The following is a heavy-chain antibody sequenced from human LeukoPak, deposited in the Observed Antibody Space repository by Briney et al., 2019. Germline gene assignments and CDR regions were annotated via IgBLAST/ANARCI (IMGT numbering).Heavy chain of an antibody. D-gene: IGHD2-2*01. CDR3: ARHVGVVPPRGQYYFDY. J-gene: IGHJ4*02. Sequence: GASVKVSCKVSGYTLTELSMHWVRQAPGQGLEWMGWINPNSGGTNYAQKFQGRVTMTRDTSISTAYMELSRLRSDDTAVYYCARHVGVVPPRGQYYFDYWGQGTLVTVSS. V-gene: IGHV1-2*02. CDR2: INPNSGGT. CDR1: GYTLTELS.